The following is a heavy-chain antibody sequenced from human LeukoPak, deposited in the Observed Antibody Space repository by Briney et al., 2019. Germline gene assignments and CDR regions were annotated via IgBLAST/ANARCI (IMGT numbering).Heavy chain of an antibody. V-gene: IGHV3-15*01. CDR3: TTEEEVVRGVISLYYYYYMDV. D-gene: IGHD3-10*01. CDR2: IKSKTDGGTT. CDR1: GFTFSNAW. J-gene: IGHJ6*03. Sequence: GGSLRLSCAASGFTFSNAWMSWVRQAPGKELEWVGRIKSKTDGGTTDYAAPVKGRFTISRDDSKNTLYLQMNSLKTEDTAVYYCTTEEEVVRGVISLYYYYYMDVWGKGTTVTISS.